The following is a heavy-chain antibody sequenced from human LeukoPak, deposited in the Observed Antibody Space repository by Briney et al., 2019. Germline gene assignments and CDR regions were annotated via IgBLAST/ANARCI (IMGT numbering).Heavy chain of an antibody. D-gene: IGHD2-2*02. CDR1: GGSISSYY. Sequence: SEALSLTCTVSGGSISSYYWSWIRQPPGKGLEWIGYIYYSGSTNYNPSLKSRVTISVDTSKHQFSLKLSSVTAADTAVYYCARVAALGYCSSTSCYRNWYFDLWGRGTLVTVSS. J-gene: IGHJ2*01. CDR3: ARVAALGYCSSTSCYRNWYFDL. V-gene: IGHV4-59*01. CDR2: IYYSGST.